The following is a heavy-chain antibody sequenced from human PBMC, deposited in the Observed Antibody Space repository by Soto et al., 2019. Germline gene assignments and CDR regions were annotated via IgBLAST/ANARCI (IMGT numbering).Heavy chain of an antibody. CDR3: ARVRGTYCTSTSCYFDY. J-gene: IGHJ4*02. CDR2: IRWNSGSI. V-gene: IGHV3-9*01. CDR1: GFTFDDYA. D-gene: IGHD2-2*01. Sequence: EVQLVESGGGLVQPGRSLRLSCAASGFTFDDYAMHWVRQAPGKGLEWVSGIRWNSGSIGYADAVKGRFTISRDNAKNSLYLQMNSLSAEDTALYYCARVRGTYCTSTSCYFDYWGQGTLVTVSS.